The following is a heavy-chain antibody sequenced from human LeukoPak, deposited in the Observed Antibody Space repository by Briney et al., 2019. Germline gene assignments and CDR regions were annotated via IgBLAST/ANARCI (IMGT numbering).Heavy chain of an antibody. CDR2: IYYSGST. J-gene: IGHJ4*02. CDR1: GGSISSGSSY. Sequence: PSETLSLTCTVSGGSISSGSSYWGWIRQPPGKGPEWIGSIYYSGSTYYNPSLKSRVTISVDTSKNQFSLKLSSVTAADTAVYYCARDLDGYNLLFDYWGQGTLVTVSS. V-gene: IGHV4-39*02. D-gene: IGHD5-24*01. CDR3: ARDLDGYNLLFDY.